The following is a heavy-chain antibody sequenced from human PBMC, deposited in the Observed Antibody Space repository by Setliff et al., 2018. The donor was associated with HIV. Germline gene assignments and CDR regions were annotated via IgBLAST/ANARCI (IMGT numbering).Heavy chain of an antibody. CDR1: GGSISSGSYY. CDR3: ATGKGGFDP. J-gene: IGHJ5*02. CDR2: IYTSGST. D-gene: IGHD1-26*01. Sequence: PSETLSLTCTVSGGSISSGSYYWSWIRQPAGKGLEWIGHIYTSGSTNYNPSLKSRVIISVDMSKNQFSLNLNSVTAADTAVYYCATGKGGFDPWGQGTLVTVSS. V-gene: IGHV4-61*09.